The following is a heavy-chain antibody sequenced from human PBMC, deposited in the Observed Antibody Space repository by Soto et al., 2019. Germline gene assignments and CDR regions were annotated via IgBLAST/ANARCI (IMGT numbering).Heavy chain of an antibody. D-gene: IGHD3-10*01. J-gene: IGHJ6*02. CDR3: ARMVRGVIVYYYGMDV. V-gene: IGHV4-34*01. CDR1: GGSFSGYY. CDR2: INHSGST. Sequence: SETLSLTCAVYGGSFSGYYWSWIRQPPGKGLEWIGEINHSGSTNYNPSLKSRVTISVDTSKNQFSLKLSSVTAADTAVYYCARMVRGVIVYYYGMDVWGQGTTVTVSS.